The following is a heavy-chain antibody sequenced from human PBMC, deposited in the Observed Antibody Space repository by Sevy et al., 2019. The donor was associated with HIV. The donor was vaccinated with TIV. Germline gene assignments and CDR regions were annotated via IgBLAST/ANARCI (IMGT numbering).Heavy chain of an antibody. CDR3: GIDPNGDYVGAFDM. CDR2: ISAGGGST. V-gene: IGHV3-23*01. Sequence: GGSLRLSCVASGFSFRFSSYAMSWVRQAPGKGIEWVSGISAGGGSTYYADSVKGRFSISRDNSKNTLLLQMNGLRAEDTAVYYCGIDPNGDYVGAFDMWGQGTMVTVSS. D-gene: IGHD4-17*01. CDR1: GFSFRFSSYA. J-gene: IGHJ3*02.